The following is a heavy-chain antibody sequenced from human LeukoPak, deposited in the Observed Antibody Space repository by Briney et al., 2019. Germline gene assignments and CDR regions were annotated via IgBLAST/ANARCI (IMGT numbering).Heavy chain of an antibody. D-gene: IGHD4-17*01. CDR3: ARGRPTVTFYSWFDP. Sequence: SETLSLTCAVYGGSFSGYYWSWIRQPPGKGLGWIGEINHSGSTNYNPSLKSRVTISVDTSKNQFSLKLSSVTAADTAVYYCARGRPTVTFYSWFDPWGQGTLVTVSS. J-gene: IGHJ5*02. CDR2: INHSGST. CDR1: GGSFSGYY. V-gene: IGHV4-34*01.